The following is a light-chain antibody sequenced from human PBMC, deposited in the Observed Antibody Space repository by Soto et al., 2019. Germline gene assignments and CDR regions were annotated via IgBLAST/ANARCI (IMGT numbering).Light chain of an antibody. CDR1: SSDIGTYDY. J-gene: IGLJ1*01. V-gene: IGLV2-8*01. Sequence: QSALTQPPSASGSPGQSVTISCTGTSSDIGTYDYVSWYQHLPDKAPKLIIYEVSKRPSGVPDRFSGSKSGNTASLTVSGLQAEDGGDHYCCSYGGGNNFYVFGTGTKVTVL. CDR3: CSYGGGNNFYV. CDR2: EVS.